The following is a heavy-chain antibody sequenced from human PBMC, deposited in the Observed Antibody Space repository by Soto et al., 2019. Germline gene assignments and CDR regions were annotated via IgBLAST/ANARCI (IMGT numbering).Heavy chain of an antibody. Sequence: SVKVSCKASGGTFSSYANSWVRQAPGQGLEWMGGIIPIFATANYAQKFQGRVTITADESTSTAYMELSCLRSEDTAVYYFARNSEHDSSVYYYFEDWGQGTLVTVSS. J-gene: IGHJ4*02. CDR1: GGTFSSYA. CDR3: ARNSEHDSSVYYYFED. V-gene: IGHV1-69*13. CDR2: IIPIFATA. D-gene: IGHD3-22*01.